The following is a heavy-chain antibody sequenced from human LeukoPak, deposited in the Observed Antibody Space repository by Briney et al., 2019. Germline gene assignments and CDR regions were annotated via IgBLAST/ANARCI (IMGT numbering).Heavy chain of an antibody. D-gene: IGHD3-22*01. V-gene: IGHV4-59*01. CDR3: ARDYYDSSGFHFDY. Sequence: PSETLSLTCTVSGGSISSYYWSWIRQPPGEGLEWIGYIYYSGSTNYNPSLKSRVTISVDTSKNQFSLKLSSVTAADTAVYYCARDYYDSSGFHFDYWGQGTLVTVSS. CDR1: GGSISSYY. J-gene: IGHJ4*02. CDR2: IYYSGST.